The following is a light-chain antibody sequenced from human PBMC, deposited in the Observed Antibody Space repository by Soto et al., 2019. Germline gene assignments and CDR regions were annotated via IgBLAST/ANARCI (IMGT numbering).Light chain of an antibody. CDR1: QSVRNNY. CDR2: GAS. J-gene: IGKJ4*01. CDR3: QQYGSSPLT. Sequence: IVLTQSPGTLSLSPGERATLSCRTSQSVRNNYLAWYQQKPGQAPRLLIYGASSRASGIPDRFSGGGSGTDFTLTISRLEPEDFAVYYCQQYGSSPLTFGGGTKVEIK. V-gene: IGKV3-20*01.